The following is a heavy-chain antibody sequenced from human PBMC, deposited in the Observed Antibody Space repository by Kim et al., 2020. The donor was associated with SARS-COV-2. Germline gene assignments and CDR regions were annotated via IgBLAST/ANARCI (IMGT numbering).Heavy chain of an antibody. V-gene: IGHV3-30*18. D-gene: IGHD3-9*01. J-gene: IGHJ4*02. Sequence: GGSLRLSCAASGFTFSSYGMHWVRQAPGKGLEWVAVISYDGSNKYYADSVKGRFTISRDNSKNTLYLQMNSLRAEDTAVYYCAKDQGYYDILTGDYWGQGTLVTVSS. CDR2: ISYDGSNK. CDR3: AKDQGYYDILTGDY. CDR1: GFTFSSYG.